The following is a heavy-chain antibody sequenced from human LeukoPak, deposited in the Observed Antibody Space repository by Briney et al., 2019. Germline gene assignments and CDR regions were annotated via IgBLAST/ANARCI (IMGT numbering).Heavy chain of an antibody. V-gene: IGHV1-8*01. J-gene: IGHJ4*02. CDR2: MNPGNGDT. CDR1: GYTFTTHD. CDR3: ARRVARGAFDY. Sequence: ASVKVSCKASGYTFTTHDLTWVRQATGQGLEWMGWMNPGNGDTAYAQKFQGRVTMTRDTSMSTAYMELSRLRSDDTAVYYCARRVARGAFDYWGQGTLVTVSS. D-gene: IGHD3-3*01.